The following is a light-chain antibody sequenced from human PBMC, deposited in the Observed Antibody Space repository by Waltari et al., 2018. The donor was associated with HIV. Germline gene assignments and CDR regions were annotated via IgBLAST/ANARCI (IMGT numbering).Light chain of an antibody. CDR3: QTWDNSAGV. V-gene: IGLV3-1*01. J-gene: IGLJ2*01. CDR2: ADK. CDR1: NLGEKL. Sequence: SYELTQPSSVSVSPGQTVRITCSGDNLGEKLVCWYQQKPGQSPLLLIYADKKRPSGIPERFAASNSGNTATLAITETQTMDEADYYCQTWDNSAGVFGGGTKLTAL.